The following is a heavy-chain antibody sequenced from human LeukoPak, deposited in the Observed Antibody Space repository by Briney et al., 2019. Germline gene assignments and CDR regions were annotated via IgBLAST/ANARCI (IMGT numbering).Heavy chain of an antibody. CDR2: ISSSSSYI. CDR3: ARGSRMVRGVIIGNFDF. CDR1: GFTFSSYS. J-gene: IGHJ4*02. D-gene: IGHD3-10*01. Sequence: PGGSLRLSCAASGFTFSSYSMNWVRQAPGKGQECVSSISSSSSYIYYADSVKGRFTISRDNAKNSLYLQMNSLRAEDTAVYYCARGSRMVRGVIIGNFDFWGQGTLVTVSS. V-gene: IGHV3-21*01.